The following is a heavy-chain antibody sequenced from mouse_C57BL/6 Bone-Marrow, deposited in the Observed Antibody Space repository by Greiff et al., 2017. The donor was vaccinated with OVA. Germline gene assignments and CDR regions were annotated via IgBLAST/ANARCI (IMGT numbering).Heavy chain of an antibody. CDR3: ASVTMIARRKSYYDD. CDR1: GYTFTDYY. Sequence: VQVVESGPELVKPGASVKISCKASGYTFTDYYINWVKQRPGQGLEWIGWIYPGSGNTKYNEKFKGKATLTVDTSSSTAYMQLSILTSEDSAVYFSASVTMIARRKSYYDDWGQGATLTVSS. D-gene: IGHD2-4*01. CDR2: IYPGSGNT. V-gene: IGHV1-84*01. J-gene: IGHJ2*01.